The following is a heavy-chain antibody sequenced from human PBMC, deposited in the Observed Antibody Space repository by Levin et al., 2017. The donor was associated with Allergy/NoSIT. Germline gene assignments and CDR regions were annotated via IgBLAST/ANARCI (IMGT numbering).Heavy chain of an antibody. Sequence: PGESLKISCQGSGYSFTSYWIGWVRRMPGKGLEWMGIIYPGDSDTRYSPSFQGQVTIPADKSISTAYLQWSNLKASDTAIYYCARRGTRDYYYYMDVWGKGTTVTVSS. V-gene: IGHV5-51*01. CDR2: IYPGDSDT. D-gene: IGHD1-1*01. CDR3: ARRGTRDYYYYMDV. J-gene: IGHJ6*03. CDR1: GYSFTSYW.